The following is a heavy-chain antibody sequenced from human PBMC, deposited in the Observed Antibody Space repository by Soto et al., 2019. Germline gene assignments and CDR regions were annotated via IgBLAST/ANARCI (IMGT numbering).Heavy chain of an antibody. D-gene: IGHD3-10*01. CDR1: GYTFTSYD. CDR2: MNPNSGNT. CDR3: ARERGVSYYYYYGMDV. V-gene: IGHV1-8*01. J-gene: IGHJ6*02. Sequence: GASVKVSCKASGYTFTSYDINWVRQATGQGLEWMGWMNPNSGNTGYAQKFQGRVTMTRNTSISTAYVELSSLRSEDTAVYYCARERGVSYYYYYGMDVWGQGTTVTVSS.